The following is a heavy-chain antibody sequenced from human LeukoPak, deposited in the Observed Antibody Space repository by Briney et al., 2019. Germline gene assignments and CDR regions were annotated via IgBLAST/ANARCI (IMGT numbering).Heavy chain of an antibody. CDR2: MNPNSGNT. D-gene: IGHD3-3*01. V-gene: IGHV1-8*01. CDR3: ARAPRYYDFWSGYARGYNWFDP. J-gene: IGHJ5*02. CDR1: GYTFTSYD. Sequence: ASVKVSCKASGYTFTSYDINWVRQATGQGLEWMGWMNPNSGNTGYAQKFQGRVTMTRNTPISTAYMELSSLRSEDTAVYYCARAPRYYDFWSGYARGYNWFDPWGQGTLVTVSS.